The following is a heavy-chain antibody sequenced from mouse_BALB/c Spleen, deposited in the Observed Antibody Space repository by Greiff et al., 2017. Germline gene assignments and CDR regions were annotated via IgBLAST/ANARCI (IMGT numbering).Heavy chain of an antibody. D-gene: IGHD2-3*01. CDR1: GFSLTSYG. CDR3: ARDDGSGFMDY. J-gene: IGHJ4*01. CDR2: IWAGGST. Sequence: VQLMESGPGLVEPSQSLSITCTVSGFSLTSYGVHWVRQPPGKGLEWLGVIWAGGSTNYNSALMSRLSISKDNSKSQVFLKMNSLQTDDTAMYYCARDDGSGFMDYWGQGTSVTVSS. V-gene: IGHV2-9*02.